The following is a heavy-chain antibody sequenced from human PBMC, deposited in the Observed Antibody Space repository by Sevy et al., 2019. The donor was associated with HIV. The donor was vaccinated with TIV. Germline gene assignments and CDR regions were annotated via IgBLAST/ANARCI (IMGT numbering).Heavy chain of an antibody. D-gene: IGHD3-10*01. CDR1: GLTFSSYS. Sequence: GGSLRLSCVASGLTFSSYSMKWVRQAPGKGLEWVSSISSSSSYIYYADSVKGRFIISRDNAKKSLYLQVNSLRAEDTAVYYCARDRDGSGSSGGYGMDVWGQGTTVTVSS. J-gene: IGHJ6*02. CDR2: ISSSSSYI. CDR3: ARDRDGSGSSGGYGMDV. V-gene: IGHV3-21*01.